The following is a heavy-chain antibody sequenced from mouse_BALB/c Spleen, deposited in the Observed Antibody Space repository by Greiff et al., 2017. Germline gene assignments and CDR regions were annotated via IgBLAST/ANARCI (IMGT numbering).Heavy chain of an antibody. V-gene: IGHV3-2*02. D-gene: IGHD2-1*01. CDR1: GYSITSDYA. J-gene: IGHJ3*01. CDR3: ARSGGNYYLAWFAY. Sequence: EVQLQESGPGLVKPSQSLSLTCTVTGYSITSDYAWNWIRQFPGNKLEWMGYISYSGSTSYNPSLKSRISITRDTSKNQFFLQLNSVTTEDTATYYCARSGGNYYLAWFAYWGQGTLVTVSA. CDR2: ISYSGST.